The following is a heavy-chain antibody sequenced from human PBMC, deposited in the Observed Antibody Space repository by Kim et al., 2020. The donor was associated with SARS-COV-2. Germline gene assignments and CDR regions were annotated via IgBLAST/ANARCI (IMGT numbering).Heavy chain of an antibody. Sequence: ASVKVSCKASGYTFTSYGISWVRQAPGQGLVWMGWISAYNGNTNYAQKLQGRVTMTTDTSTSTAYMELRSLRSDDTAVYYCARSPLWFGELSYYYYMDVWGKGTTVTVSS. D-gene: IGHD3-10*01. CDR1: GYTFTSYG. V-gene: IGHV1-18*01. J-gene: IGHJ6*03. CDR3: ARSPLWFGELSYYYYMDV. CDR2: ISAYNGNT.